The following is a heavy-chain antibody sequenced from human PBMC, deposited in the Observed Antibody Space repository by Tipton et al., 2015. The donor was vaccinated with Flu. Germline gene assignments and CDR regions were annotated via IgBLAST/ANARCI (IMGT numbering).Heavy chain of an antibody. CDR3: ARPTVPAGFDP. J-gene: IGHJ5*02. Sequence: TLSLTCAVSGYSISSGYSWGWVRQPPGKGLEWIGYIYHTAEFHNPSLKSRVTMSVDTSKNQFSLKLTSVTAADTAVYFCARPTVPAGFDPWGPGALVTVSS. CDR1: GYSISSGYS. CDR2: IYHTAE. V-gene: IGHV4-38-2*01.